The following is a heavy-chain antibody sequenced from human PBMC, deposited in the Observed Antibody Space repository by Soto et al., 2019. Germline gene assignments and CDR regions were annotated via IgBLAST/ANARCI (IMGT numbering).Heavy chain of an antibody. Sequence: PSETLSLTCTVSGGSISSGGYYWSWIRQHPGKGLEWIGYIYYSGSTYYNPSLKSRVTISVDTSKNQFSLKLSSVTAADTAVYYCARCITSKQENYSGMEVWRNGTTVTVSS. J-gene: IGHJ6*04. CDR2: IYYSGST. V-gene: IGHV4-31*03. CDR3: ARCITSKQENYSGMEV. CDR1: GGSISSGGYY. D-gene: IGHD2-2*01.